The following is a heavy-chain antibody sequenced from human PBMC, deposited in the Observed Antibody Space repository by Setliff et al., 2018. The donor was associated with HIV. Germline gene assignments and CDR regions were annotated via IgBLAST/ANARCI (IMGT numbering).Heavy chain of an antibody. CDR2: ITAGNGDT. V-gene: IGHV1-3*01. J-gene: IGHJ6*03. D-gene: IGHD2-8*01. Sequence: GASVKVSCKASGYTFHYYDIHWVRQAPGQGLEWMGRITAGNGDTKYSQKFQDRVTMTTDISTNTAYMEVRSLSFDDTAVYYCVRLTADRTNYYYYMDVWGKGTTVTVSS. CDR1: GYTFHYYD. CDR3: VRLTADRTNYYYYMDV.